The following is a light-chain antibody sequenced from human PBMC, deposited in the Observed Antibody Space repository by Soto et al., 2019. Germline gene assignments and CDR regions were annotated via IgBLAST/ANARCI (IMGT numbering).Light chain of an antibody. CDR1: QTISSW. J-gene: IGKJ1*01. CDR2: KAS. Sequence: DIQMTQSSSTLSGSVGDRVTITCRASQTISSWLAWYQQKPGKAPKLLIYKASTLKSGVPSRFSGSGSGTEFTLTISSLQPDDFATYYCQHYNSYPEAFGQGTKVDI. V-gene: IGKV1-5*03. CDR3: QHYNSYPEA.